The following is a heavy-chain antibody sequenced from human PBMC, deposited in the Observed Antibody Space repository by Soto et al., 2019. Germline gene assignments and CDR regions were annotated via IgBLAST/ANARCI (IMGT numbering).Heavy chain of an antibody. CDR1: GFTFSSYS. J-gene: IGHJ4*02. CDR3: ASPAAGMVAMFY. CDR2: ISSSSSYI. V-gene: IGHV3-21*01. D-gene: IGHD5-12*01. Sequence: EVQLVESGGGLVKPGGSLRLSCAASGFTFSSYSMNWVRQAPGKGLEWVSSISSSSSYIYYADSVKGRFTISRDNAKNSLYLQMNSLRAEDTAVYYCASPAAGMVAMFYWGQGTLVTVSS.